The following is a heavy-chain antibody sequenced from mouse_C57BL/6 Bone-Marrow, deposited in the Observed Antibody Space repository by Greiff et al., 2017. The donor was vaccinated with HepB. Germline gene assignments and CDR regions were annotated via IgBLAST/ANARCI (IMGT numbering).Heavy chain of an antibody. CDR3: WRELGDCDYSRPHYDAMDY. CDR2: WNNDNY. Sequence: QVTLKESGPGILQPSQTLSLACTFSGISLRTSGMGLSWLRKPSGKALEWLASIWNNDNYYNPSLKSRLTISKETSNYQVFLKLTSVDTADSATYYGAWRELGDCDYSRPHYDAMDYWGERTSVTVSS. V-gene: IGHV8-2*01. J-gene: IGHJ4*01. CDR1: ISLRTSGMGL. D-gene: IGHD2-4*01.